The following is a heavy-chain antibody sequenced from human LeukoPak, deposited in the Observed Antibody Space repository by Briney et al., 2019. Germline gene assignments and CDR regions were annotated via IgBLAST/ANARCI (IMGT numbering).Heavy chain of an antibody. V-gene: IGHV4-59*12. CDR3: ARGGGDYDFWSGPKRYYYYYMAV. CDR1: GAAISGYH. Sequence: SEPLSPPCTVSGAAISGYHWSGSRKPPGKALGGWGSSIQVARTYDNPSLTSRVTISVDTSKNQLSLKLSSVTGADTPVYYCARGGGDYDFWSGPKRYYYYYMAVWGKGTTVTVSS. J-gene: IGHJ6*03. CDR2: SIQVART. D-gene: IGHD3-3*01.